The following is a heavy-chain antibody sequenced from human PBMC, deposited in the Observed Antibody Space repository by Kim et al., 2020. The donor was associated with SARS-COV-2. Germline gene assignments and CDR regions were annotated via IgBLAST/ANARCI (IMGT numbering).Heavy chain of an antibody. Sequence: GGSLRLSCAASGFIFSNSPMSWVRQAPGKGLEWVSTIDGRGATTYYPGSVKGRFTISRDNAKNTLYLQMNSLRAEDTAVYFCAKSGQLDFWGQGTLVTVSS. CDR1: GFIFSNSP. D-gene: IGHD5-12*01. CDR2: IDGRGATT. CDR3: AKSGQLDF. J-gene: IGHJ4*02. V-gene: IGHV3-23*01.